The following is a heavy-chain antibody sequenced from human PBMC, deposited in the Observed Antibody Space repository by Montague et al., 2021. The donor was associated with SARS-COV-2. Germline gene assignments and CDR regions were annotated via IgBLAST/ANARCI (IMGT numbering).Heavy chain of an antibody. D-gene: IGHD1-14*01. J-gene: IGHJ6*04. CDR2: FVSTSSNI. CDR3: ARDTPTGYANSCRNNHYYYGMDV. V-gene: IGHV3-21*01. Sequence: SLRLSCAASGFTISSYGINWVRQAPGKGLEWLSYFVSTSSNIYYGDSVKGRFTVSRDNSKNSVSLQMNGLRAEDTAAYYCARDTPTGYANSCRNNHYYYGMDVWGKGTTVTVSS. CDR1: GFTISSYG.